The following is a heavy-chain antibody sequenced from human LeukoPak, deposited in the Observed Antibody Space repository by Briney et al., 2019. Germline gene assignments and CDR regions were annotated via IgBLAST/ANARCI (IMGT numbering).Heavy chain of an antibody. CDR2: ISSSGSTI. Sequence: GGSLRLSCAASGFTFSSYEMNWVRQAPGKGLEWVSYISSSGSTIYYADSVKGRFTISRDNAKNSLYLQMNSLRAEDTAVYYCASSGYYFDFDYWGQGTLVTASS. V-gene: IGHV3-48*03. CDR3: ASSGYYFDFDY. CDR1: GFTFSSYE. D-gene: IGHD3-22*01. J-gene: IGHJ4*02.